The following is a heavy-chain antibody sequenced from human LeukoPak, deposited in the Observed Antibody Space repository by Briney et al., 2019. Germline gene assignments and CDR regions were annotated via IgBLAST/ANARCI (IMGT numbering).Heavy chain of an antibody. Sequence: GGSLRLSCAAPGFTFSSYAMHWVRQAPGKGLEWVAVISYDGSNKYYADSVKGRFTISRDNSKNTLYLQMNSLRAEDTAVYYCARQWELHAFDIWGQGTMVTVSS. CDR3: ARQWELHAFDI. D-gene: IGHD1-26*01. CDR2: ISYDGSNK. J-gene: IGHJ3*02. CDR1: GFTFSSYA. V-gene: IGHV3-30*04.